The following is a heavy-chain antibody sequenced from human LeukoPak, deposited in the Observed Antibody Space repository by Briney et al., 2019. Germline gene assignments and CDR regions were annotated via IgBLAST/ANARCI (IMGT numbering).Heavy chain of an antibody. D-gene: IGHD5-24*01. CDR1: GYTLAELS. CDR3: ASVYKHGMDV. V-gene: IGHV1-24*01. CDR2: FDPEDGET. Sequence: ASVKVSCKVSGYTLAELSMHWVRQAPGKGLEWMGGFDPEDGETIYAQKFQGRVTLTRATSTGTVYMELSSLRSEDTAVYYCASVYKHGMDVWGQGTTVIVSS. J-gene: IGHJ6*02.